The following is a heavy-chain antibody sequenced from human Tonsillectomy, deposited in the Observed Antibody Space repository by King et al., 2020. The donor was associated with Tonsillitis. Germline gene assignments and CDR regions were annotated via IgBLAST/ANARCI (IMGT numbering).Heavy chain of an antibody. CDR2: IYSGGSV. CDR1: GFTVSSKY. Sequence: VQLVESGGGLVQPGGSLRLSCAASGFTVSSKYMSWVRQSPGKGLEWVSDIYSGGSVYYADSVKGRFTISRDNSKNTLYLQMNSLRAEDTAVYYCARDIAAAGLFDYWGQGTLVTVSS. V-gene: IGHV3-66*01. J-gene: IGHJ4*02. CDR3: ARDIAAAGLFDY. D-gene: IGHD6-13*01.